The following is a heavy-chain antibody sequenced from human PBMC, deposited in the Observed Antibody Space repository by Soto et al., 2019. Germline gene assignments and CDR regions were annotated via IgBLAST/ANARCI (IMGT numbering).Heavy chain of an antibody. D-gene: IGHD6-13*01. Sequence: SVKVSCKASGGTFNTYAISLIRQAPGQGLEWMGGLIPIFGTPNYAQTFQDRVTITADESTTTAYMELSSLRSEDTAVYYCATCSPSIAAVGQYYFDYWGQGSLVTVSS. CDR3: ATCSPSIAAVGQYYFDY. V-gene: IGHV1-69*13. J-gene: IGHJ4*02. CDR1: GGTFNTYA. CDR2: LIPIFGTP.